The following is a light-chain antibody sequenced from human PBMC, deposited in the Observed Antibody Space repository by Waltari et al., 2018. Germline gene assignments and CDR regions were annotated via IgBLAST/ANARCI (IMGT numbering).Light chain of an antibody. CDR3: QVWDSSSDHYV. V-gene: IGLV3-21*04. CDR1: KLGGKS. Sequence: SYVLTQPPSVSVAPGQTARISCGGDKLGGKSVHWYQQKPGQAPILVIYYDSDRPSGIPERFSGSNSGNTATLTISRVEAGDEADYYCQVWDSSSDHYVFGTGTKVSVL. J-gene: IGLJ1*01. CDR2: YDS.